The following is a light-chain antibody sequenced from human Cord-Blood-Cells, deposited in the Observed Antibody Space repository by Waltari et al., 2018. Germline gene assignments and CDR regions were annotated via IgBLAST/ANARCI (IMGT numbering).Light chain of an antibody. Sequence: DMPMTQSPSSLPASVVHSVTSTCQASQDISNYLTWYQQKPGKAPKLLIYDAAKLETGVPSRFSGSGSGTDFTFTISSLQPEDIATYYCQQYDNLLIFTFGPGTKVDIK. CDR3: QQYDNLLIFT. CDR2: DAA. J-gene: IGKJ3*01. CDR1: QDISNY. V-gene: IGKV1-33*01.